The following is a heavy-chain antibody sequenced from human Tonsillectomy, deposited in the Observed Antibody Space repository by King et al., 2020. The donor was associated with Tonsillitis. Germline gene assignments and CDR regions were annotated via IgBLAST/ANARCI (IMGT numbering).Heavy chain of an antibody. CDR2: IYYGGST. CDR1: GGSISSYY. V-gene: IGHV4-59*01. Sequence: HVQLQESGPGLVKPSETLSLTCTVSGGSISSYYWSWIRHPPGEGLEWIGYIYYGGSTNYNPSLKSRVTISVDKSNNQFSLSLSSVPAADTAVYYFARDLYSGSFDYWGQGTLVTVSA. J-gene: IGHJ4*02. CDR3: ARDLYSGSFDY. D-gene: IGHD1-26*01.